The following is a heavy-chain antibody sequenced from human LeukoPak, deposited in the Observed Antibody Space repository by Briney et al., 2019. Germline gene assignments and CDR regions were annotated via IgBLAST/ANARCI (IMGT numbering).Heavy chain of an antibody. D-gene: IGHD2-15*01. CDR2: INHSGST. V-gene: IGHV4-34*01. J-gene: IGHJ5*02. CDR1: GGSFSGYY. Sequence: SETLSLTCAVYGGSFSGYYWSWIRQPPGKGLEWIGEINHSGSTNYNPSLKSRVTISVDTSKNQFSLRLSSVTAADTAVYYCATLICSGGSCYPGWFDPWGQGTLVTVSS. CDR3: ATLICSGGSCYPGWFDP.